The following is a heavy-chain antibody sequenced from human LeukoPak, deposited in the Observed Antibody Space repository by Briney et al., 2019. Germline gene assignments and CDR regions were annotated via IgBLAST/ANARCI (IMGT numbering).Heavy chain of an antibody. CDR3: ARGGYQRPFDY. D-gene: IGHD5-18*01. CDR1: GGSISSSSYY. CDR2: IYYSGST. V-gene: IGHV4-39*01. Sequence: PSETLSLTCTVSGGSISSSSYYWGWIRQPPGKGLEWIGSIYYSGSTYYNPSIKSRVTISVDTSKNQFSLKLSSVTAADTAVYYCARGGYQRPFDYWGQGTLVTVSS. J-gene: IGHJ4*02.